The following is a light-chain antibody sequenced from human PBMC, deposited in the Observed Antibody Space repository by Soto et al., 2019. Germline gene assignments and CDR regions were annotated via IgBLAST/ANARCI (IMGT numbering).Light chain of an antibody. J-gene: IGLJ2*01. V-gene: IGLV2-14*01. Sequence: QSVLTQPASVSGSPGQSITISCTGTSSDVGGYNYVSWYQPHPGKAPKLMIYEVSNRPSGVSNRFSGSKSGNTASLTISGLRAEDEADYYCSSYTSSSTVVFGGGTQLTVL. CDR1: SSDVGGYNY. CDR3: SSYTSSSTVV. CDR2: EVS.